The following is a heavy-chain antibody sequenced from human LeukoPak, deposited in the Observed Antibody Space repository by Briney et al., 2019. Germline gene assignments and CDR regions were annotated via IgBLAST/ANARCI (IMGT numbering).Heavy chain of an antibody. D-gene: IGHD5-18*01. Sequence: GGSLRLSCAASGFTFSSYAMSWVRQAPGKGLEWVSAISGSGGSTYYADSVKGRFTISRDNSKNTLYLQMNSLRAEDTAVYYCSKAPWIQRWIRNHYFDYWGQGTLVTVSS. V-gene: IGHV3-23*01. J-gene: IGHJ4*02. CDR2: ISGSGGST. CDR3: SKAPWIQRWIRNHYFDY. CDR1: GFTFSSYA.